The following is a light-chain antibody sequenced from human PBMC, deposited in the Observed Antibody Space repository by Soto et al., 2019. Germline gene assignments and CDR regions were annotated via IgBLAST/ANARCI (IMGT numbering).Light chain of an antibody. CDR1: QSVNNN. J-gene: IGKJ4*01. Sequence: EIVMTQSPATLSVSPGERATLFCRASQSVNNNFLAWYQQKPGQAPRLLIHGASTRATGIPARFSGSGSGIEFTLPLSSLQSEDFAVYYCQQYSAWPLTFGGGTKVESK. CDR3: QQYSAWPLT. CDR2: GAS. V-gene: IGKV3-15*01.